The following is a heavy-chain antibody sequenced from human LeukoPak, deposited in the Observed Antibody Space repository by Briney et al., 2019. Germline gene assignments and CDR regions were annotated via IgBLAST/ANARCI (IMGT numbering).Heavy chain of an antibody. CDR1: GSTFNAYM. J-gene: IGHJ4*02. CDR2: INQDGSGE. V-gene: IGHV3-7*01. D-gene: IGHD1-26*01. CDR3: ARVSSRGSHLKY. Sequence: GGSMSSSCASAGSTFNAYMFSWVRAAQGRGRGWGANINQDGSGENYVYSVGGRSTISRDTAKTSLNLPMNSLGAEETAVYYCARVSSRGSHLKYWGQGTLVTVSS.